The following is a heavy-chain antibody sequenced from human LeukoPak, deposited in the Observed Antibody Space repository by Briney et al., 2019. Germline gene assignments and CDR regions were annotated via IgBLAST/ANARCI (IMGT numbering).Heavy chain of an antibody. CDR3: ARGPWELPPGYYYGMDV. Sequence: GASVDVSCKASGYTSTSYGVYWVRQAPGQGLEWVGWISGYNGKTNYARKFQGRVTMTTARSTRTAYMELRSLRSDDTAVYYCARGPWELPPGYYYGMDVWGQGTTVTVSS. V-gene: IGHV1-18*01. D-gene: IGHD1-7*01. CDR1: GYTSTSYG. J-gene: IGHJ6*02. CDR2: ISGYNGKT.